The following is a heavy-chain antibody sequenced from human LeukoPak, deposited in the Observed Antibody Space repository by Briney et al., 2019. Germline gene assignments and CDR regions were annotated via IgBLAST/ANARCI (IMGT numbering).Heavy chain of an antibody. Sequence: PSQTLSLTCTVSGGSISSGDYYWSWIRQPPGKGLEWIGYMFHSGSTYYNPSLKSRVTISVDKSKNQFSLKLSSVTAADTAVYYCARGRFLEQILGAFDIWGQGTMVTVSS. CDR1: GGSISSGDYY. V-gene: IGHV4-30-2*01. CDR3: ARGRFLEQILGAFDI. J-gene: IGHJ3*02. CDR2: MFHSGST. D-gene: IGHD3-3*01.